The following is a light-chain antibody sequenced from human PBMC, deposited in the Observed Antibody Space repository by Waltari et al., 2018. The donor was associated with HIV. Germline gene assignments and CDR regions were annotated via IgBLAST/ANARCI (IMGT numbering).Light chain of an antibody. J-gene: IGLJ2*01. V-gene: IGLV2-14*01. CDR3: SSYTGSSTYVV. Sequence: QSALTQPASVSGSPGQSITLSCAGPSSACGGYVFVSLYQQHPGKAPKLMIYEVSNRPSGVSNRFSGSKSGNTASLTVSGLQAEDEADYYCSSYTGSSTYVVFGGGTKLTVL. CDR2: EVS. CDR1: SSACGGYVF.